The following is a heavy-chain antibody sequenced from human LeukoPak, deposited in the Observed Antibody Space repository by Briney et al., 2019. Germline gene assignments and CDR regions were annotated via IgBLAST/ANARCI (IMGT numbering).Heavy chain of an antibody. V-gene: IGHV4-59*01. J-gene: IGHJ4*02. D-gene: IGHD4-23*01. CDR2: IYYSGST. CDR1: GGSIGGFY. CDR3: GRLYGGNALRGVDY. Sequence: KPSETLSLTCTASGGSIGGFYWTWIRQPPGKGLEWIGYIYYSGSTNYNPSLRSRVTISVDTSKNQFSLRLSSVTAADTAVYYCGRLYGGNALRGVDYWGQGTLVTVSS.